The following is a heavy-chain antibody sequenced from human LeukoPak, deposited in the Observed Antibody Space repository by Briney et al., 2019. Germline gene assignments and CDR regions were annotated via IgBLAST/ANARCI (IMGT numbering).Heavy chain of an antibody. D-gene: IGHD3-22*01. V-gene: IGHV4-59*01. J-gene: IGHJ4*02. CDR3: ARRVDYYDSSGYHGEFDY. CDR2: IYYSGST. CDR1: GGSISSYY. Sequence: PSETLSLTCTVSGGSISSYYWSWIRQPPGKGLEWIGYIYYSGSTNYNPSLKSRVPISVDTSKNQFSLKLSSVTAADTAVYYCARRVDYYDSSGYHGEFDYWGQGTLVTVSS.